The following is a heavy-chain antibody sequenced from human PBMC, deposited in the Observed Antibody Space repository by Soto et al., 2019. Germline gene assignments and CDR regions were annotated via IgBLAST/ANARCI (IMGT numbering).Heavy chain of an antibody. D-gene: IGHD5-12*01. CDR3: ARDKSGPADY. V-gene: IGHV3-74*01. Sequence: PGGSLRLSCAASGFTFNNYFMHWVRQAPGKGLVWVSRIDSDGSTTHYADSVKGRFTISRDNAKNTLYLQMNNLGAEDTAVYYCARDKSGPADYWGQGTLVTVSS. CDR2: IDSDGSTT. CDR1: GFTFNNYF. J-gene: IGHJ4*02.